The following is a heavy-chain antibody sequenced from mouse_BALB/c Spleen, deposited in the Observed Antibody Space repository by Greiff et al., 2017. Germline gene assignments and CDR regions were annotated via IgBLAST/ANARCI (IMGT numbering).Heavy chain of an antibody. V-gene: IGHV1-7*01. D-gene: IGHD2-2*01. J-gene: IGHJ4*01. CDR1: GYTFTSYW. CDR2: INPSTGYT. CDR3: AREGLRLAMDY. Sequence: VQLQQSGAELAKPGASVKMSCKASGYTFTSYWMHWVKQRPGQGLEWIGYINPSTGYTEYNQKFKDKATLTADKSSSTAYMQLSSLTSEDSAVYYCAREGLRLAMDYWGQGTSVTVSS.